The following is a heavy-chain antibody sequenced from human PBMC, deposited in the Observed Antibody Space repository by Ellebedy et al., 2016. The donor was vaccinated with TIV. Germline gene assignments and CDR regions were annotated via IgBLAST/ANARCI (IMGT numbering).Heavy chain of an antibody. CDR3: TIQTSGLETPFDF. CDR2: ISGSGDTT. Sequence: GESLKISCAASGFTFSNYAINWVRQAPGKGPEWVSAISGSGDTTYYADSVKGRFTISRDNSENTLYLQMNSLRAEDTALYYCTIQTSGLETPFDFWGQGTLVTVSS. CDR1: GFTFSNYA. V-gene: IGHV3-23*01. D-gene: IGHD4-23*01. J-gene: IGHJ4*02.